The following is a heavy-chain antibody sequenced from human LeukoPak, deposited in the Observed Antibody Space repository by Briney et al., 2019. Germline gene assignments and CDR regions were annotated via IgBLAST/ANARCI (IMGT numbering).Heavy chain of an antibody. J-gene: IGHJ5*02. Sequence: SETLSLTCTVSGYSISSGYYWGWIRQPPGKGLEWIGSIYHSGSTYYNPSLKSRVTISVDTSKNQFSLKLSSVTAADTAVYYCARSHLSGYVSRGWFDPWGQGTLVTVSS. V-gene: IGHV4-38-2*02. CDR3: ARSHLSGYVSRGWFDP. D-gene: IGHD5-12*01. CDR2: IYHSGST. CDR1: GYSISSGYY.